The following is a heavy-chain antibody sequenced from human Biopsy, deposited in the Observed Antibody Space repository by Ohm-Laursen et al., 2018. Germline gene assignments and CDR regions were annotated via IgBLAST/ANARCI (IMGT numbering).Heavy chain of an antibody. CDR3: ARDDAVTVIRGLYY. D-gene: IGHD2-21*02. J-gene: IGHJ4*02. CDR1: GGSISSYY. V-gene: IGHV4-59*01. CDR2: IYYSGTT. Sequence: GTLSLTCPVSGGSISSYYWNWIRQPPGKGLEWIGYIYYSGTTDYSPSLKSRVTISIDKSKNQFFLKLSSVTAKDTAVYYCARDDAVTVIRGLYYWGQGTLVTVSS.